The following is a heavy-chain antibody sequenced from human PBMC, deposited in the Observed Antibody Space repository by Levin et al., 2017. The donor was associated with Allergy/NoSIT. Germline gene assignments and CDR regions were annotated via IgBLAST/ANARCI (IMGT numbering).Heavy chain of an antibody. CDR3: AGGEGRYSPSDYYYYYMDV. D-gene: IGHD5-18*01. CDR2: IYYSGST. J-gene: IGHJ6*03. Sequence: SETLSLTCTVSGGSISSGGYYWSWIRQHPGKGLEWIGYIYYSGSTYYNPSLQSRITISADTSTNQLSLKLTSVTAADTAVYYCAGGEGRYSPSDYYYYYMDVWGKGTTVTVSS. CDR1: GGSISSGGYY. V-gene: IGHV4-31*03.